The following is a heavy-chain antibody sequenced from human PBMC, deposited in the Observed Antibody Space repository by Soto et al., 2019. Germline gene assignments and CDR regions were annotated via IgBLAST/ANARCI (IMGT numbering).Heavy chain of an antibody. V-gene: IGHV3-33*01. CDR3: ARDRSYGLGVFDY. Sequence: QVQLVESGGGVVQPGRSLRLSCAASGFTFSSYGMHWVRQAPGKGLEWVAVIWYDGSNKYYADSVKGRFTISRDNSKNTLYLQMNSLRAADTAVYYCARDRSYGLGVFDYWGQGTLVTVSS. CDR1: GFTFSSYG. J-gene: IGHJ4*02. D-gene: IGHD5-18*01. CDR2: IWYDGSNK.